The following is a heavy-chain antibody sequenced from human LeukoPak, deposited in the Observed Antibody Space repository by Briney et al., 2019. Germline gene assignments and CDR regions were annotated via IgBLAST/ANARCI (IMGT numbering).Heavy chain of an antibody. CDR1: GGSISSGGYY. V-gene: IGHV4-31*03. D-gene: IGHD1-26*01. J-gene: IGHJ4*02. Sequence: SETLSLTCTVSGGSISSGGYYWSWIRQHPGKGLEWIGYIYYSGSTYYNPSLKSRVTISVDTSKIQFSLKLSSVTAADTAVYYCARDPLGNGSYDWGQGTLVTVSS. CDR2: IYYSGST. CDR3: ARDPLGNGSYD.